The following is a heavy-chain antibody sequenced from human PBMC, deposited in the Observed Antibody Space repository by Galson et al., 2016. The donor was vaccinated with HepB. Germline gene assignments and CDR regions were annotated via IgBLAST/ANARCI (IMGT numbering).Heavy chain of an antibody. V-gene: IGHV1-2*02. Sequence: SVKVSCKASGYTFTDYYMHWVRQAPGQGLEWMGWINPSSGGTDYAQKFQGRVTMTRDTSISTAYMELSRLRSDDTAVHYCARVTENYYDASWGQGTLITVSS. J-gene: IGHJ4*02. CDR3: ARVTENYYDAS. D-gene: IGHD3-22*01. CDR1: GYTFTDYY. CDR2: INPSSGGT.